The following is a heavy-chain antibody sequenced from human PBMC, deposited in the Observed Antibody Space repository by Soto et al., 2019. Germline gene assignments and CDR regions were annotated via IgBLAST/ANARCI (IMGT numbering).Heavy chain of an antibody. Sequence: QVQLVESGGGVVQSGRSLRLSCAASGFNISNYGFHWVRQAPGKGLEWVAVISYDGSNKYYADFVKGRFTISRDNSKNTLYLQMNSLGAEDTAVFYCATPAGLAPAHYYGMDVWGQGTTVTVSS. CDR1: GFNISNYG. CDR2: ISYDGSNK. CDR3: ATPAGLAPAHYYGMDV. J-gene: IGHJ6*02. V-gene: IGHV3-30*03. D-gene: IGHD2-2*01.